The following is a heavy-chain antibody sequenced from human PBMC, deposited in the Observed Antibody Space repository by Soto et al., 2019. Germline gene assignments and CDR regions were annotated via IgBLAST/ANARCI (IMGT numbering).Heavy chain of an antibody. CDR2: INSSNGDT. CDR3: VRRHVSATGIDWFDP. Sequence: ASVKVSCKASGYTFTSYGIHWVRQAPGQRLEWMGWINSSNGDTKYSPKFQVRVTITRDTSASTAYMELSSLRSEDTAVYYCVRRHVSATGIDWFDPWGQGTLVTFS. J-gene: IGHJ5*02. V-gene: IGHV1-3*01. CDR1: GYTFTSYG. D-gene: IGHD6-13*01.